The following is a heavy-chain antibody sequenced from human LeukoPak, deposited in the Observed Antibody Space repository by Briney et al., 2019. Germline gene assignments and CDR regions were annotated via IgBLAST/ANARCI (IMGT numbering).Heavy chain of an antibody. J-gene: IGHJ4*02. CDR2: ISAYNGNT. D-gene: IGHD5-24*01. Sequence: ASVKVSCKASGYTFASYGISWVRQAPGQGLEWMGWISAYNGNTNYAQKLQGRVTMTTDTSTSTAYMELRSLRSDDTAVYYCARAEEMATRHPTHADYWGQGTLVTVSS. V-gene: IGHV1-18*01. CDR3: ARAEEMATRHPTHADY. CDR1: GYTFASYG.